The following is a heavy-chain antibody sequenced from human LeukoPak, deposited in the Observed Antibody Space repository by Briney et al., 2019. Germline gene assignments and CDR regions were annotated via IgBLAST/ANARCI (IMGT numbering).Heavy chain of an antibody. D-gene: IGHD3-10*01. Sequence: GGSLRLSCAASGFTFSSYWMSWVRQAPGKGLEWVAKIKQDGSEKYYVDSVKGRFTISRDNAKNSLYLQMNSLRAEDTAVYYCARESLTSYGSGSYYTNWGQGTLVTVSS. CDR2: IKQDGSEK. CDR3: ARESLTSYGSGSYYTN. V-gene: IGHV3-7*01. CDR1: GFTFSSYW. J-gene: IGHJ4*02.